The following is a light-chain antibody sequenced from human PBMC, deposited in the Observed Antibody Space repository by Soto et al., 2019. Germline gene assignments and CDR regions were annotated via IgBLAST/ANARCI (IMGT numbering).Light chain of an antibody. V-gene: IGLV1-47*02. CDR2: TND. Sequence: QSVLTQPPSASGTPGQRVTISCSGSSSNIGRNPVYWYQQVPGTAPKLLFYTNDQRPSGVPDRFSGSKSGTSASLPISGLRSDDEADYYCAAWDDSLSVPVFGGGTKLTVL. CDR3: AAWDDSLSVPV. J-gene: IGLJ3*02. CDR1: SSNIGRNP.